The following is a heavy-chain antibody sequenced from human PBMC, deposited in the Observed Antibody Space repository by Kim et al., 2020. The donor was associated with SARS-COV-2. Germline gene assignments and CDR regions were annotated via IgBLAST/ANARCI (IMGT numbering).Heavy chain of an antibody. Sequence: LKSRVTISVDTSQNQFSLKLSSVTAADTAVYYCARDWSPDSSGYYYPFDYWGQGTLVTVSS. V-gene: IGHV4-39*07. D-gene: IGHD3-22*01. J-gene: IGHJ4*02. CDR3: ARDWSPDSSGYYYPFDY.